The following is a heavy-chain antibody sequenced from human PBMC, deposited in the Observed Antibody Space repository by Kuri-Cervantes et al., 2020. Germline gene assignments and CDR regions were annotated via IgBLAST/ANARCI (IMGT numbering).Heavy chain of an antibody. V-gene: IGHV3-30-3*01. Sequence: GESLKISCTASGFTFSSYAMHWVRQAPGKGLEWVAVISYDGSNKYYADSVKGRFTISRDNSKNTLYLQMNSLRAEDTAVYYCARDYYYESSGYYSPFGYWGQGTLVTVSS. CDR2: ISYDGSNK. J-gene: IGHJ4*02. CDR3: ARDYYYESSGYYSPFGY. D-gene: IGHD3-22*01. CDR1: GFTFSSYA.